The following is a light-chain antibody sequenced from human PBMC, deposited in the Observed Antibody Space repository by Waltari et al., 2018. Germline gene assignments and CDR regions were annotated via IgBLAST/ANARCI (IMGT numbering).Light chain of an antibody. CDR2: RNN. V-gene: IGLV1-47*01. CDR3: AAWDDSLSRWL. CDR1: SSNIGSNY. J-gene: IGLJ3*02. Sequence: QSVLTQPPSASGTPGQRVTISCSVRSSNIGSNYVSWYQHVPGAAPKLLIYRNNQRPSGVPDRFSGSKSGTSASLAISGLRSEDEADYYCAAWDDSLSRWLLGGGTKLTVL.